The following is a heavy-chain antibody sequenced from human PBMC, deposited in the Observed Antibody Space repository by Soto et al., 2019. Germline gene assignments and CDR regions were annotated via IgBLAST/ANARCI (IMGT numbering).Heavy chain of an antibody. CDR2: ISGSDGKT. J-gene: IGHJ4*02. Sequence: EVQLLESGGGLVRPGGSLRLSCTASGFSFSSYALSWVRQAPGKGLEWVSTISGSDGKTYYADSVKGRFSISRDTSKNTLYLQMSSLRVEDTAVYYCAKVRLRDYSLGYVFDSWGQGTLVTVSS. V-gene: IGHV3-23*01. CDR3: AKVRLRDYSLGYVFDS. CDR1: GFSFSSYA. D-gene: IGHD5-18*01.